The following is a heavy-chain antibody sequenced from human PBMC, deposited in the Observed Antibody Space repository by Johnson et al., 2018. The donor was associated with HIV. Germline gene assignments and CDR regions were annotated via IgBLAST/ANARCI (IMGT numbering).Heavy chain of an antibody. CDR1: GFTFDDYG. V-gene: IGHV3-20*04. J-gene: IGHJ3*02. Sequence: VQLVESGGGVVRPGGSLRLSCAASGFTFDDYGMSWVRQAPGKGLEWVSGINWNGGTTGYADYVKGRFTISRDNPKNSLSLQMNSLKTEDTAVYYCATDLAAVGSGAFDIWGQGTMVIVSS. CDR3: ATDLAAVGSGAFDI. CDR2: INWNGGTT. D-gene: IGHD6-13*01.